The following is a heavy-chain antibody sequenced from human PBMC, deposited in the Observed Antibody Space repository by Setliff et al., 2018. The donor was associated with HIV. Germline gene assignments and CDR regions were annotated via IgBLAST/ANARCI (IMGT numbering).Heavy chain of an antibody. J-gene: IGHJ6*03. D-gene: IGHD3-16*01. CDR2: LNPRSGGS. CDR3: ARGGGVTFYYYYYMDV. CDR1: GYTFSGYY. V-gene: IGHV1-2*02. Sequence: ASVKVSCKASGYTFSGYYIHWVRQAPGQGLEWMGWLNPRSGGSDYAQRFQGRVTMTRDTSISTAYMELSRLTSDETAVYYCARGGGVTFYYYYYMDVWAKGTTVTVSS.